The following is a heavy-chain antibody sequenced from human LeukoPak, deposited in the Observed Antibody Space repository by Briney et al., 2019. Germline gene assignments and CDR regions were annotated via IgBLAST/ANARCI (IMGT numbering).Heavy chain of an antibody. CDR3: ARDSSNTLPAAISYYYYGMDV. Sequence: PGGSLRLSCAASGFTFTSYEMNWVRQAPGKGLEWVSYMSSIGSTIYYADSVKGRFTISRDNAKNSLYLQMNSLRAEDTAVYYCARDSSNTLPAAISYYYYGMDVWGQGTTVTVSS. CDR1: GFTFTSYE. D-gene: IGHD2-2*01. V-gene: IGHV3-48*03. CDR2: MSSIGSTI. J-gene: IGHJ6*02.